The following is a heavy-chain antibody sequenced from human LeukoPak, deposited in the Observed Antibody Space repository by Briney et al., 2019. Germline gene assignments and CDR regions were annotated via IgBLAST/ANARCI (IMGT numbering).Heavy chain of an antibody. CDR3: ARGPRYCSSTSCYAGSIQWDY. V-gene: IGHV3-33*01. CDR1: GFTFSSYG. J-gene: IGHJ4*02. Sequence: GGSLRLSCAASGFTFSSYGMHWVRQAPGKGLEWVAVIWYDGSNKYYADSVKGRFTISRDNSKNTLYLQMNSLRAEDTAVYYCARGPRYCSSTSCYAGSIQWDYWGQGTLVTVPS. D-gene: IGHD2-2*01. CDR2: IWYDGSNK.